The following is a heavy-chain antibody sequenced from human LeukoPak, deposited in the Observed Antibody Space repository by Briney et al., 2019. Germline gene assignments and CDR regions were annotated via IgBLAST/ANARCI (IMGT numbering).Heavy chain of an antibody. CDR3: ARGSRDGYILIFDY. J-gene: IGHJ4*02. CDR2: IIPIFGTA. D-gene: IGHD5-24*01. CDR1: GGTFSSYA. V-gene: IGHV1-69*13. Sequence: GASVKVSCKASGGTFSSYAISWVRQAPGQGLEWMGGIIPIFGTANYAQKFQGRVTITADESTSTAYMELSSLRSEDTAVYYCARGSRDGYILIFDYWGQGTLVTVSS.